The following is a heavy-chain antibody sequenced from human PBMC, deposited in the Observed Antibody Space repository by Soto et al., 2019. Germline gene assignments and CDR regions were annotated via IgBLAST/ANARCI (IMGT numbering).Heavy chain of an antibody. CDR1: GFTFSSYD. J-gene: IGHJ6*02. V-gene: IGHV3-13*01. CDR3: AREAVVVSGMDV. Sequence: EVQLVESGGGLVQPGGSLRLSCAASGFTFSSYDMHWVRQATGKGLEWVSAIGTAGDTYYPGSVKGRFTISRENAKNALYLQMNSLRAGDTAVYYCAREAVVVSGMDVWGQGTTVTVS. CDR2: IGTAGDT. D-gene: IGHD2-21*01.